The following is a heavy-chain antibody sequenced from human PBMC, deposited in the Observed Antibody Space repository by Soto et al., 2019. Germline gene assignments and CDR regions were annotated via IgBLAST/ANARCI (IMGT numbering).Heavy chain of an antibody. CDR2: INSDGSST. CDR1: GFTFTGYW. V-gene: IGHV3-74*01. CDR3: ARARYNGPLMDV. J-gene: IGHJ6*02. D-gene: IGHD5-12*01. Sequence: GGSLRLSCAASGFTFTGYWMHWVRQAPGKGLVWVSRINSDGSSTSDADSVKGRFTISRDNAKKTLYLQMNSLRVEDTAVYYCARARYNGPLMDVWGQGTTVTVSS.